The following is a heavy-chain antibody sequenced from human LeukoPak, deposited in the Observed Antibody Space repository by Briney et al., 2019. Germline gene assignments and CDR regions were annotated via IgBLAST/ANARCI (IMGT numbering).Heavy chain of an antibody. V-gene: IGHV3-21*01. D-gene: IGHD3-10*01. J-gene: IGHJ4*02. Sequence: ETLSLTCTVSGGSISSSSYYWGWIRQAPGKGLEWVSSISSSSIYIYYADSLKGRFTISRDNAKNSLYLQMNSLRAEDTAVYYCARGLIMFRGEPDYWGQGTLVTVSS. CDR1: GGSISSSS. CDR2: ISSSSIYI. CDR3: ARGLIMFRGEPDY.